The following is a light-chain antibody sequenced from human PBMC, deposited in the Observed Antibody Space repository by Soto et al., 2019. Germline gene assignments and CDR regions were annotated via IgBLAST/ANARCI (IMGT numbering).Light chain of an antibody. CDR1: SSNIGNNY. Sequence: QSVLTQPPSVSAAPGQRVTISCSGSSSNIGNNYVSWYQQLPGTAHKLLIYDNNKRPSGIPDRFSGSKSGTSATLGITGLQTGDEADYYCGTWDSSLSAGVFGGGTKLT. V-gene: IGLV1-51*01. CDR3: GTWDSSLSAGV. CDR2: DNN. J-gene: IGLJ2*01.